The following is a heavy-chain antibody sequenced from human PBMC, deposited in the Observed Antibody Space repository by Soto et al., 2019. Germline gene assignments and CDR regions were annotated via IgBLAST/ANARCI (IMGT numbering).Heavy chain of an antibody. J-gene: IGHJ4*02. CDR2: INTGNGDT. CDR3: ARDSGDYYGYFDY. Sequence: ASVKVSCKASGYTFTSYAMHWVRQAPGQRLEWMGWINTGNGDTKYAQKFQGRVTITRDTSATTAYMELSSLRSEDTGVYYCARDSGDYYGYFDYWGQGALVTSPQ. CDR1: GYTFTSYA. V-gene: IGHV1-3*04. D-gene: IGHD1-26*01.